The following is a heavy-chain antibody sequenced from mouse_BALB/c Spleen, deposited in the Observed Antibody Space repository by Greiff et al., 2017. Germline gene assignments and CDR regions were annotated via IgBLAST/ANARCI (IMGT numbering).Heavy chain of an antibody. CDR2: INPSSGYT. V-gene: IGHV1-4*01. D-gene: IGHD3-1*01. CDR3: ARSHYSSGYVPDY. CDR1: GYTFTSYT. J-gene: IGHJ2*01. Sequence: VMLVESGAELARPGASVKMSCKASGYTFTSYTMHWVKQRPGQGLEWIGYINPSSGYTNYNQKFKDKATLTADKSSSTAYMQLSSLTSEDSAVYYCARSHYSSGYVPDYWGQGTTLTVSS.